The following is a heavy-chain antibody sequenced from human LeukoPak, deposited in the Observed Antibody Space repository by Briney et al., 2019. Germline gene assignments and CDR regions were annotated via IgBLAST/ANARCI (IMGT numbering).Heavy chain of an antibody. CDR3: ASLTDYMSLDY. J-gene: IGHJ4*02. V-gene: IGHV4-34*01. Sequence: SETLSLTCAVYGGSFSGYYWSWIRQPPGKGLEWIGEINHSGSTNYNPSLKSRVTISVDTSKNQFSLKLSSVTAADTAVYYCASLTDYMSLDYWGQGTLVTVSS. CDR2: INHSGST. D-gene: IGHD4-11*01. CDR1: GGSFSGYY.